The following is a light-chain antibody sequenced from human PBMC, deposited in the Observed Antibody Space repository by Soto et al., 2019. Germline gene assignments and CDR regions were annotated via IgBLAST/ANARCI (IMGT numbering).Light chain of an antibody. J-gene: IGLJ2*01. CDR1: SSNIGNNY. CDR3: GTWDTSLYTVV. V-gene: IGLV1-51*01. CDR2: DDY. Sequence: QSVLTQPPSVSAAPGQKVTICCSGSSSNIGNNYVSWYQQLPGTAPKFLIYDDYKRPSGIPDRFSGSKSGTSATLVITGLQTGDEADYYCGTWDTSLYTVVFGAGTKLTVL.